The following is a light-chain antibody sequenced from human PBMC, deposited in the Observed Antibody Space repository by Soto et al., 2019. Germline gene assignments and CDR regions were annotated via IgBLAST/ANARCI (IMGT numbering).Light chain of an antibody. V-gene: IGKV3-11*01. CDR2: DAS. J-gene: IGKJ5*01. CDR3: QQRSEWPIT. Sequence: IVLTQSPATLSLSPGERVTLSCRASQRISTYLAWYQQKPGQAPRLFIYDASNRATGIPARFSGSGSGTDFTLTISSLEPEDFAVYYCQQRSEWPITFGQGTRLEIK. CDR1: QRISTY.